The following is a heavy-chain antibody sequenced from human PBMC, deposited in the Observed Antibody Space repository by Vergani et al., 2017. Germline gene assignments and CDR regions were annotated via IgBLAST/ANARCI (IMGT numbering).Heavy chain of an antibody. Sequence: QVQLQESGPGLLKPSQTLYLTCSVAGDSISSGNYYWNWIRQPAGKGLEWMGRIYSSGSTSYNPSIKSRITMSLDTSKNQFSLSLSSVTAADTAVYYCARGTFLHAFDNGGQGTVVTVSS. CDR3: ARGTFLHAFDN. CDR1: GDSISSGNYY. V-gene: IGHV4-61*02. D-gene: IGHD1-26*01. J-gene: IGHJ3*02. CDR2: IYSSGST.